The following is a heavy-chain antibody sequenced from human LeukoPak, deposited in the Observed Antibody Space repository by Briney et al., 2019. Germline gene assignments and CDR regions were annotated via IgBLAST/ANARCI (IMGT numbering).Heavy chain of an antibody. V-gene: IGHV4-39*01. D-gene: IGHD5-18*01. CDR1: GGSISSSTYY. CDR2: IYYNENT. J-gene: IGHJ4*02. Sequence: SETLSLTCTVSGGSISSSTYYWSWIRQPPGKGLEWIVSIYYNENTYYNPSLKSRLTISVNTSKNQFSLKVTSVTVADTAVYYCAVLPGYTYGDYWGQGALVTVSS. CDR3: AVLPGYTYGDY.